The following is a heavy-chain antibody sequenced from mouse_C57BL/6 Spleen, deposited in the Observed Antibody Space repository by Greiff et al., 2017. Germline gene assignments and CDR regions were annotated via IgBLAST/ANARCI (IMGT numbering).Heavy chain of an antibody. J-gene: IGHJ1*03. V-gene: IGHV5-4*01. D-gene: IGHD1-1*01. Sequence: EVMLVESGGGLVKPGGSLKLSCAASGFTFSSYAMSWVRQTPEKRLEWVATISDGGSYTYYPDNVKGRFTISRDNAKNNLYLQMSHLKSEDTAMYYCARERGFYPRYFDVWGTGTTVTVSS. CDR1: GFTFSSYA. CDR3: ARERGFYPRYFDV. CDR2: ISDGGSYT.